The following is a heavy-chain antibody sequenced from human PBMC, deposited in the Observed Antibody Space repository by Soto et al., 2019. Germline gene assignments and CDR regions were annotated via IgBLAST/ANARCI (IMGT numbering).Heavy chain of an antibody. CDR3: ARHCHYCIDV. J-gene: IGHJ6*03. V-gene: IGHV3-7*01. Sequence: EAQLVESGGGLVQPGGSLRLSCEASGFTFSNSWMTWVRQTPGKGLEWVANMNPDGSTKNYVDSVKGRFTISRDNAQNSLYLQMNSLRAEDTAVFYCARHCHYCIDVWGRGTTVTVSS. CDR1: GFTFSNSW. D-gene: IGHD2-21*02. CDR2: MNPDGSTK.